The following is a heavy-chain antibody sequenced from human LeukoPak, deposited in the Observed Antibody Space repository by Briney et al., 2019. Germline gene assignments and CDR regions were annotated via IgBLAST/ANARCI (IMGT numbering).Heavy chain of an antibody. CDR1: GFTFSNYW. J-gene: IGHJ4*02. V-gene: IGHV3-7*01. CDR2: IKPDGGAQ. D-gene: IGHD6-19*01. Sequence: GVSLRLSCAASGFTFSNYWMTWVRQAPGKGLEWVANIKPDGGAQYYADSVRGRFTISRDSAKNSVFLQMNSLRAEDTAVDHCARPYGNGWSGLGHWGRGTLVTVSS. CDR3: ARPYGNGWSGLGH.